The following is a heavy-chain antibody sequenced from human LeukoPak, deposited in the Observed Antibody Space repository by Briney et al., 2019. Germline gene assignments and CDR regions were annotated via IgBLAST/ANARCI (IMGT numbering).Heavy chain of an antibody. CDR2: IKQDGSEK. D-gene: IGHD4-17*01. CDR3: AREGNYGDYPFDY. J-gene: IGHJ4*02. Sequence: GGSLRLSCAASGFTFSSYWVSWVRQAPGKGLEWVANIKQDGSEKYYVDSVKGRFTISRDNAKNSLYLQMNSLRAEDTAVYYCAREGNYGDYPFDYWGQGTLVTVSS. V-gene: IGHV3-7*01. CDR1: GFTFSSYW.